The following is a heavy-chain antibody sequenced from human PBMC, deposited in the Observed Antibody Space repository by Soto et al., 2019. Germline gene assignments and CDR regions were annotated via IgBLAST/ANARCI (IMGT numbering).Heavy chain of an antibody. Sequence: EVQLLESGGGLVQPGGSLRLSCAASGFTFSSYAMSWVRQAPGKGLEWVSAIGVSGDTTYYADSVKGRFTISRDNSKNTLYLQMGXXXXXETAVYYCAKVRRFGELRSLYWGQGTLVTVSS. CDR2: IGVSGDTT. J-gene: IGHJ4*02. CDR3: AKVRRFGELRSLY. CDR1: GFTFSSYA. D-gene: IGHD3-10*01. V-gene: IGHV3-23*01.